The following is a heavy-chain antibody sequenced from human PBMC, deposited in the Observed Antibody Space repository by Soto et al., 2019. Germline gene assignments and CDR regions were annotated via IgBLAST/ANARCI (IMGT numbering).Heavy chain of an antibody. J-gene: IGHJ6*02. CDR1: GGSISTSDW. Sequence: PSETLSLTCAVSGGSISTSDWWSWVRQPPGTGLEWIGEIFHSGSTHYNPSLRGRVSISVDKSKSQFSLKLTSVTAADTAVYYCARMGYCSGGRCYPAYYGMDVWGQGTTVT. CDR2: IFHSGST. CDR3: ARMGYCSGGRCYPAYYGMDV. V-gene: IGHV4-4*02. D-gene: IGHD2-15*01.